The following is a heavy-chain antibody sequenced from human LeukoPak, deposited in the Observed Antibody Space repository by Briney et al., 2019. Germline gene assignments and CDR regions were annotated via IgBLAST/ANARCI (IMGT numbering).Heavy chain of an antibody. J-gene: IGHJ4*02. D-gene: IGHD3-22*01. CDR2: LNTGNGNT. V-gene: IGHV1-3*04. Sequence: ASVKVSCKASGYTFTSYGVHWVRQALGQRLEWLGWLNTGNGNTRYSQNFQGRVTFTRDTFANTAYMELSSLRSEDTAVYYCAKEATMIVVARSYFDYWGQGTLVTVSS. CDR1: GYTFTSYG. CDR3: AKEATMIVVARSYFDY.